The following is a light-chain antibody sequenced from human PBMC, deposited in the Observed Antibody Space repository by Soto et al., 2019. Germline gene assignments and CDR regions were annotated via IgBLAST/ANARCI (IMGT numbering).Light chain of an antibody. V-gene: IGLV2-11*01. Sequence: QSVLTQPRSVSGSPGQSVTISCTGTSSDVGGYNYVSWYQQQPGKAPKLIIYDVSKRPSGVPDRFSGSKSGNTASLTISGLQAADEADYYCCSYAGSYVFGTGTKLTVL. CDR1: SSDVGGYNY. CDR2: DVS. J-gene: IGLJ1*01. CDR3: CSYAGSYV.